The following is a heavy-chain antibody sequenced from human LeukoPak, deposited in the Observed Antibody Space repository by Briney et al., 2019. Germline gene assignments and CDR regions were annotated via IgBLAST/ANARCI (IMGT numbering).Heavy chain of an antibody. J-gene: IGHJ4*02. CDR2: MNPNSGNT. V-gene: IGHV1-8*03. CDR3: ARGILKVERYDFWSGNNPLDY. Sequence: GASVKVSCKASGYTFTSYDINWVRQATGQGLEWMGWMNPNSGNTGYAQKFEGRVTITRNTSISTAYMELSSLRSEDTAVYYCARGILKVERYDFWSGNNPLDYWGQGALVTVSS. CDR1: GYTFTSYD. D-gene: IGHD3-3*01.